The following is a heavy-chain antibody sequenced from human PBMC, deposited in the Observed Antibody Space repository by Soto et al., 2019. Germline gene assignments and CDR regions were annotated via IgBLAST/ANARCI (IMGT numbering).Heavy chain of an antibody. D-gene: IGHD6-13*01. CDR2: IYYSGST. V-gene: IGHV4-30-4*02. CDR3: ARVHSSSYHYFDY. Sequence: SETLSLTCTVSGGSISSGDYYWSWIRQPPGKGLEWIGSIYYSGSTYYNPSLKSRVIISVDTSKNQFSLKLSSLRSEDTAVYYCARVHSSSYHYFDYWGQGTLVTVSS. J-gene: IGHJ4*02. CDR1: GGSISSGDYY.